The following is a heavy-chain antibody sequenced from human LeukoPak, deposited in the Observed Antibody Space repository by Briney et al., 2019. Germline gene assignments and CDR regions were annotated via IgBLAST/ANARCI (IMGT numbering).Heavy chain of an antibody. Sequence: GGSLRLSCAASGFSVTDYAMTWIRQSPGKGLEWVSSMSDIGPNTYYADSVKGRFTISRDTSKNTLFLQMNSLRAGDTALYYCARRLSLRFDAFAVWGPGTVVTVSS. V-gene: IGHV3-23*01. CDR1: GFSVTDYA. CDR2: MSDIGPNT. CDR3: ARRLSLRFDAFAV. D-gene: IGHD3-3*01. J-gene: IGHJ3*01.